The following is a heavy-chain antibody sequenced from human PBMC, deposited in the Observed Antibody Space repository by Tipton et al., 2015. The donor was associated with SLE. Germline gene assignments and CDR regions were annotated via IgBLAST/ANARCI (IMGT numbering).Heavy chain of an antibody. V-gene: IGHV4-61*09. CDR2: VHSNGNT. J-gene: IGHJ6*02. CDR3: ARVYHDFFSGYYGGLMSYTTNV. CDR1: GDSIRSDSYY. D-gene: IGHD3-3*01. Sequence: LRLSCTVSGDSIRSDSYYWTWVRQPAGKGLEWIGHVHSNGNTNYSPSLKSRVTISLDTSENRFSLGRSSVTAADTAVYYCARVYHDFFSGYYGGLMSYTTNVWGQGTTVTVSS.